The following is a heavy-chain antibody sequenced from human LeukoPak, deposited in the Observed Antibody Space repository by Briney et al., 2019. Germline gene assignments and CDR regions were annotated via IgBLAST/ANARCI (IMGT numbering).Heavy chain of an antibody. CDR2: IYYSGST. J-gene: IGHJ2*01. CDR3: ARLSHYYGSGSPWWYFDL. D-gene: IGHD3-10*01. V-gene: IGHV4-59*08. CDR1: GGSISSYY. Sequence: SETLSLTCTVSGGSISSYYWSWIRQPPGKGLEWIGYIYYSGSTNYNPSLKSRVTISVDTSKNQFSLKLSSVTAADTAVYYCARLSHYYGSGSPWWYFDLWGRGTLVTVSS.